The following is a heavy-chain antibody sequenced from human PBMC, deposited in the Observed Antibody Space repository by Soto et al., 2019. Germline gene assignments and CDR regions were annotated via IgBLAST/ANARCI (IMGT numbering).Heavy chain of an antibody. D-gene: IGHD2-2*01. J-gene: IGHJ5*02. CDR2: VNPRSGST. Sequence: QVQLVQSGAEVKKPGASVKVSCKASGYSFTTYNIHWVRQAPGQGLDWMGIVNPRSGSTVYAQRFQGRVTITGDTSTSTVYMELSSLRSDDTAVYYCARSVVPATMRGWFDPWGQGTLVTVSS. CDR1: GYSFTTYN. V-gene: IGHV1-46*03. CDR3: ARSVVPATMRGWFDP.